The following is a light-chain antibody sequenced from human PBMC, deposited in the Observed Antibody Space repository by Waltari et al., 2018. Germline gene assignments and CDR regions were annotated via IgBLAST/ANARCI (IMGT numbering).Light chain of an antibody. J-gene: IGKJ2*01. CDR1: QSISSW. CDR3: QQYNSYSLYT. Sequence: DIQMTQSPSTLSASVGDRVTITFPASQSISSWLAWYQQKPGKAPQLLIYDASSLESGVPSRFSGSGSGTEFTLTISSLQPDDFATYYCQQYNSYSLYTFGQGTKLEIK. CDR2: DAS. V-gene: IGKV1-5*01.